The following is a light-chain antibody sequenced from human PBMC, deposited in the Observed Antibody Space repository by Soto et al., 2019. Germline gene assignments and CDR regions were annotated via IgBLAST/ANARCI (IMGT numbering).Light chain of an antibody. CDR3: QQYGDSPQT. J-gene: IGKJ2*01. CDR1: QSVSSAF. V-gene: IGKV3-20*01. Sequence: IVLTQSPGTLSLSPGERATLSCRASQSVSSAFFAWYQQKPGQPLRLLIYAAASRATGIPDRFSGSGSATDFTLTISGLEPEDFAVYYCQQYGDSPQTFGRGTK. CDR2: AAA.